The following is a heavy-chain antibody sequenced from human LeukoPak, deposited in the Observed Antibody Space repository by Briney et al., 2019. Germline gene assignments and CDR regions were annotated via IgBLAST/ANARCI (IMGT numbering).Heavy chain of an antibody. CDR3: ARESKSYDGSGFYHDY. CDR1: DDSIRNFF. D-gene: IGHD3-22*01. J-gene: IGHJ4*02. CDR2: IYTSGST. V-gene: IGHV4-4*07. Sequence: SETLSLTCSVSDDSIRNFFWSWIRQPAGKGLEWIGRIYTSGSTDYNPSLRSRVTMSVDTSRNQFSLKLTPVTAADTAVYYCARESKSYDGSGFYHDYWGQGTLVAVSS.